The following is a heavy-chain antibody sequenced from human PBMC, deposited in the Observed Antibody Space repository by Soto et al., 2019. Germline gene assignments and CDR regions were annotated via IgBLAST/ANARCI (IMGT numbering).Heavy chain of an antibody. D-gene: IGHD2-21*02. CDR2: IYYTGST. CDR3: ARHSHYRGNSGTFDY. V-gene: IGHV4-59*08. CDR1: GGSISSYY. J-gene: IGHJ4*02. Sequence: PSETLSLTCTVSGGSISSYYWSWIRQPPGKGLEWIGYIYYTGSTSYNPSLNSRVTISVDTSKNQFSLKLSSVTAADTAVYYCARHSHYRGNSGTFDYWGQGTLVTVSS.